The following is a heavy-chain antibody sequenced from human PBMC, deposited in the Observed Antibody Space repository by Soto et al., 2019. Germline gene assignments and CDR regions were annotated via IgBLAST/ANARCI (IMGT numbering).Heavy chain of an antibody. CDR3: ARVGDSSGYYYYYYGMDV. CDR1: GGSFSGYY. J-gene: IGHJ6*02. V-gene: IGHV4-34*01. D-gene: IGHD3-22*01. Sequence: PSETLSLTCAVYGGSFSGYYWSWIRQPPGKGLEWIGEINHSGSTNYNPSLKSRVTISVDTSKNQFSLKLSSVTAADTAVYYCARVGDSSGYYYYYYGMDVWGQGTTVTVSS. CDR2: INHSGST.